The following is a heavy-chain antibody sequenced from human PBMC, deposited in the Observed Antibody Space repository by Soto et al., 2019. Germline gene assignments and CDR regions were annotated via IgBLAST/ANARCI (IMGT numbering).Heavy chain of an antibody. CDR3: AKDQYYDSSGLRRPNFFDY. J-gene: IGHJ4*02. Sequence: GGSLRLSCAASVFTFSSYAMSWVRQAPGRGLEWVSAISGSGGSTYYADSVKGRFTISRDHSKNTLYLQMSSLRAEDTAVYYCAKDQYYDSSGLRRPNFFDYWGQGTQVTVSS. CDR2: ISGSGGST. D-gene: IGHD3-22*01. V-gene: IGHV3-23*01. CDR1: VFTFSSYA.